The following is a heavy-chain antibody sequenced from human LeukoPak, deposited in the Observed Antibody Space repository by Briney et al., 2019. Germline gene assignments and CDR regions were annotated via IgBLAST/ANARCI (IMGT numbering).Heavy chain of an antibody. CDR3: AREYSSSSYEFDY. V-gene: IGHV3-30-3*01. CDR2: ISYDGSNK. J-gene: IGHJ4*02. D-gene: IGHD6-6*01. CDR1: GFTFSSYA. Sequence: PGGSVRLSCAASGFTFSSYAMHWVRQAPGKGLEWVAVISYDGSNKYYADSVKGRFTSSRDNSKNTLYLQMNSLRAEDTAVYYCAREYSSSSYEFDYWGQGTLVTVSS.